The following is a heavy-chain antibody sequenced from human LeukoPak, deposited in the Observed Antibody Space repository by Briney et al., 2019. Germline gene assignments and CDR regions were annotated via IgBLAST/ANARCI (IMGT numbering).Heavy chain of an antibody. Sequence: WGSLRLSCSGSGFTFSIYAIHWVRQAPGKGPEYVSLIYTSGDKTYYADSVKGRFTISRDNSKNTVSLQMSSLRAEDTAMYYCVKDLYKGDTSTWYYFDYWGQGTLVTVSS. V-gene: IGHV3-64D*06. J-gene: IGHJ4*02. CDR2: IYTSGDKT. CDR3: VKDLYKGDTSTWYYFDY. CDR1: GFTFSIYA. D-gene: IGHD6-13*01.